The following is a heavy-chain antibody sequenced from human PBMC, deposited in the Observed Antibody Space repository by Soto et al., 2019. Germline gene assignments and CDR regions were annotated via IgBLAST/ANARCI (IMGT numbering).Heavy chain of an antibody. CDR2: IFYSGST. Sequence: PSETLSLTCTVSGGSVSSNSYSWGWIRQPPGKGLEWIGTIFYSGSTNYNPSLKSRVTISVDTSKNQLSLKLSSVTAADTAVYYCARRYGYYFDYWGQGTLVTVSS. CDR1: GGSVSSNSYS. J-gene: IGHJ4*02. V-gene: IGHV4-39*07. D-gene: IGHD3-9*01. CDR3: ARRYGYYFDY.